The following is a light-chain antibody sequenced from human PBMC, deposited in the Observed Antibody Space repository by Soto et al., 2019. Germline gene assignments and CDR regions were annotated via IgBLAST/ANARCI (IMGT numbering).Light chain of an antibody. CDR3: QQFGNSPLYT. V-gene: IGKV3-20*01. CDR1: QNVIKNY. J-gene: IGKJ2*01. Sequence: EIVLTQSPGTLSLSPGERATLSCRASQNVIKNYLAWYQQKPGQAPRLLIYGTSSRATGIPDRFSGSGSGIDFTLTISRLKAEDSAVYYCQQFGNSPLYTFGQGTKLEIK. CDR2: GTS.